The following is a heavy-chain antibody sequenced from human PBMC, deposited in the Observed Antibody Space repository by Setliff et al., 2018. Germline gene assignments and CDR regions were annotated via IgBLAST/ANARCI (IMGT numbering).Heavy chain of an antibody. Sequence: ASVKVSCKASGYTFSDYGISWVRLAPGHGLEWMGWISPYTGRTFYAPQFQDRVIMTTDTSTNTAYLDLRSLRSDDTAVYYCVRLVRYCSKTACQRISGEEVWGQGTLVTV. J-gene: IGHJ4*02. D-gene: IGHD3-10*01. CDR3: VRLVRYCSKTACQRISGEEV. V-gene: IGHV1-18*01. CDR2: ISPYTGRT. CDR1: GYTFSDYG.